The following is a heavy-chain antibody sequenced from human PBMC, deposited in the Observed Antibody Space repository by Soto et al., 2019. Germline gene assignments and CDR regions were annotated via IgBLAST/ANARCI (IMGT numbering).Heavy chain of an antibody. CDR3: VRGGYSSSWQRLYP. J-gene: IGHJ5*02. CDR1: GGSISSGGYY. D-gene: IGHD4-4*01. Sequence: SQTMSLTCTVSGGSISSGGYYWSGIRQNPGKGLEWIGYISYSESTYYNPSLKSRVTISVDTSKNQFSLKLSSVTAADTAMYYCVRGGYSSSWQRLYPWGQGTLVTVSS. V-gene: IGHV4-31*03. CDR2: ISYSEST.